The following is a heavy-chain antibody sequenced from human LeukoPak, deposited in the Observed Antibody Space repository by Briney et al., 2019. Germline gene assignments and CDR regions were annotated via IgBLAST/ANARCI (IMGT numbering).Heavy chain of an antibody. Sequence: GASVKVPCKASGYTFTSYAMHWVRQAPGQRLEWMGWINAGNGNTKYSQKFQGRVTITRDTSASTAYMELSSLRSEDTAVYYCARDLREIGPIYDYWGQGTLVTVSS. CDR3: ARDLREIGPIYDY. CDR2: INAGNGNT. J-gene: IGHJ4*02. V-gene: IGHV1-3*01. D-gene: IGHD3-16*01. CDR1: GYTFTSYA.